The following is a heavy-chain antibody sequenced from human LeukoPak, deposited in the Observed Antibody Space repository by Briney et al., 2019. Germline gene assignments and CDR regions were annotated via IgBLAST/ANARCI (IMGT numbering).Heavy chain of an antibody. D-gene: IGHD3-3*01. CDR3: ARGNYDFWSGYYNGYFDY. V-gene: IGHV3-33*01. Sequence: GGSLRLSCAASGFTFSSYGMHWVRQAPGKGLEWVAVIWYDGSNKYYADSVKGRFTISRDNSKNTLYLQMNSLRAEDTAVYYCARGNYDFWSGYYNGYFDYWGQGTLVTVSS. CDR2: IWYDGSNK. CDR1: GFTFSSYG. J-gene: IGHJ4*02.